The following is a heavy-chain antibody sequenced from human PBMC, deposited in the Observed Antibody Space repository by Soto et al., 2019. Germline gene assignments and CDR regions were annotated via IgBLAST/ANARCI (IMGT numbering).Heavy chain of an antibody. V-gene: IGHV3-74*01. CDR3: ARPGVGTLNQ. CDR1: GFTFSVSW. D-gene: IGHD3-10*01. J-gene: IGHJ4*02. CDR2: INIDGTNT. Sequence: GGSLRLSCAASGFTFSVSWMHWVRQAPGKGLVWVSHINIDGTNTNYADSVKGRFTISRDNAKNTLYLQMNSLRAEDTAVYYCARPGVGTLNQWGQGTLVTV.